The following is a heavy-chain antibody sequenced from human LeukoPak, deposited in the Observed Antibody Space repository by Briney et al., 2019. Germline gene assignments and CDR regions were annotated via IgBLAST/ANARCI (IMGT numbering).Heavy chain of an antibody. J-gene: IGHJ4*02. CDR1: GFTFSCYS. Sequence: GGSLRLSCAASGFTFSCYSMNWVRQAPGKGLEWVSSISSSSSYIYYADSVKGRFTISRDNAKNSLYLQMNSLRAEDTAVYYCARADLLRYFDWLTKDFDYWGQGTLVTVSS. CDR2: ISSSSSYI. D-gene: IGHD3-9*01. V-gene: IGHV3-21*01. CDR3: ARADLLRYFDWLTKDFDY.